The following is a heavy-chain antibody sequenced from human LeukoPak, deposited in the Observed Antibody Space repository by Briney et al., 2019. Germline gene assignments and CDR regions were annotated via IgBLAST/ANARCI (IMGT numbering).Heavy chain of an antibody. Sequence: SETLSLTCTVSGGSISSSSYYWGWIRQPPGKGLEWIGSIYYSGSTYYNPSLKSRVTISVDRSKNQFSLKLSSVTAADTAVYYCARGGTTVTPIDYWGQGTLVTVSS. J-gene: IGHJ4*02. CDR2: IYYSGST. V-gene: IGHV4-39*07. D-gene: IGHD4-17*01. CDR3: ARGGTTVTPIDY. CDR1: GGSISSSSYY.